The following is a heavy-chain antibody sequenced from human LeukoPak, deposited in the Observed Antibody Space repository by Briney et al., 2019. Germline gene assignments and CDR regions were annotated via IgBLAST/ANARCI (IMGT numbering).Heavy chain of an antibody. Sequence: GRSLRLSCAASGFTFSSCGMHWVRQAPGKGLEWVAVISYDGSNKYYADSVKGRFTISRDNSKNTLYLQMNSLRAEDTAVYYCAKVHYSSSWYYFDYWGQGTLVTVSS. CDR2: ISYDGSNK. D-gene: IGHD6-13*01. CDR3: AKVHYSSSWYYFDY. V-gene: IGHV3-30*18. CDR1: GFTFSSCG. J-gene: IGHJ4*02.